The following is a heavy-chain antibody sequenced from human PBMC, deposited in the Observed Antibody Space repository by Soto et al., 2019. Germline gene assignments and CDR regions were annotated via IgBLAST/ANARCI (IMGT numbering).Heavy chain of an antibody. CDR2: IIPIFGTA. J-gene: IGHJ6*02. V-gene: IGHV1-69*13. D-gene: IGHD5-18*01. CDR1: GGTFSSYA. CDR3: AKGRGWIQLWTPDYYYYGMDV. Sequence: ASVKVSCKASGGTFSSYAISWVRQAPGQGLEWMGGIIPIFGTANYAQKFQGRVTITADESTSTAYMELSSLRSEDTAVYYCAKGRGWIQLWTPDYYYYGMDVWGQGTTVTVSS.